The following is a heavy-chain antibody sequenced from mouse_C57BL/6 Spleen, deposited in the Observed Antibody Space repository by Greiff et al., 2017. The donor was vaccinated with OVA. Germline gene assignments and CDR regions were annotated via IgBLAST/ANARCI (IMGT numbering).Heavy chain of an antibody. CDR1: GYTFTDYY. V-gene: IGHV1-26*01. D-gene: IGHD1-1*01. CDR3: ARSATVVATDYFDY. Sequence: EVQLQQSGPELVKPGASVKISCKASGYTFTDYYMNWVKQSHGKSLEWIGDINPNNGGTSYNQKFKGKATLTVDKSSSTAYMELRSLTSEDSAVYYCARSATVVATDYFDYWGQGTTLTVSS. CDR2: INPNNGGT. J-gene: IGHJ2*01.